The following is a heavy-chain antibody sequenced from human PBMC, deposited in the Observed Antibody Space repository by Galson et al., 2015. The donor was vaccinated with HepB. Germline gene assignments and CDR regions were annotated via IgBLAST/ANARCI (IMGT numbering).Heavy chain of an antibody. V-gene: IGHV3-7*03. J-gene: IGHJ4*02. CDR3: ARGLAGRYFDY. D-gene: IGHD6-13*01. CDR2: IKQDGSEK. Sequence: SLRLSCAASGFTFSISAMTWVRQAPGKGLEWVANIKQDGSEKYYVDSVKGRFTISRDNAKNSLYLQMNSLRAEDTAVYYCARGLAGRYFDYWGQGTLVTVSS. CDR1: GFTFSISA.